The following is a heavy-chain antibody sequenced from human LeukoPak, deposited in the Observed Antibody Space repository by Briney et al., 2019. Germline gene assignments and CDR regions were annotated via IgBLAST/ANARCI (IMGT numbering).Heavy chain of an antibody. CDR1: GFTFSNAW. CDR2: ITSKSSGEIR. D-gene: IGHD3-22*01. CDR3: ITGFWDSSGFYHGDDAFDV. V-gene: IGHV3-15*01. J-gene: IGHJ3*01. Sequence: GSLRLSCFASGFTFSNAWMTWVRQAPGRGLEWVGRITSKSSGEIRVYATPVQGRFTISRDDSKNTVYVQMNSLKTEDTAVYYCITGFWDSSGFYHGDDAFDVWGQGTLVAVSS.